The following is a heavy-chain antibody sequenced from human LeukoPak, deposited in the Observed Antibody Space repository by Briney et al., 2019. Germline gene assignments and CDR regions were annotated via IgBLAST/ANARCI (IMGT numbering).Heavy chain of an antibody. D-gene: IGHD6-13*01. J-gene: IGHJ6*02. CDR3: ARHIASSLSYYYYGMDV. V-gene: IGHV4-59*08. Sequence: PSETLSLTCTVSGGSISSYYWSWIRQPPGKGLEWIGYIYYSGSTNYNPSLKSRVTISVDTSKNQFSLKLSSVTAADTAVYYCARHIASSLSYYYYGMDVWGQGTTVTVSS. CDR2: IYYSGST. CDR1: GGSISSYY.